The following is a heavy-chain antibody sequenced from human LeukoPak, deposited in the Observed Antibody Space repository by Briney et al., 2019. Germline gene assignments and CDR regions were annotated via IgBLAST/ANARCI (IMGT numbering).Heavy chain of an antibody. CDR1: GFTFSNFA. CDR2: ISGSGGST. CDR3: AKRIPDQESVVVTAPFDY. V-gene: IGHV3-23*01. Sequence: GGSLRLSCAASGFTFSNFAMSWVRQAPGKGLEWVSAISGSGGSTYYADSVKGRFTISRDNSKNTLYLQMNSLRAEDTAVYYCAKRIPDQESVVVTAPFDYWGQGTLVTVSS. D-gene: IGHD2-21*02. J-gene: IGHJ4*02.